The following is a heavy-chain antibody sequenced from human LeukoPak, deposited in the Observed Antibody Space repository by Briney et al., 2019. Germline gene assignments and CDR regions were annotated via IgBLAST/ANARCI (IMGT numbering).Heavy chain of an antibody. J-gene: IGHJ5*02. Sequence: TSETLSLTCTVSGGSISTYYWSWIRQPPGKGLEWIGYIYYSGNSNYNPSLKSRVTISVDTSKNQFSLKLSSVTAADTAVYYCAGLGASGNGYLSWFDPWGQETLVTVSS. D-gene: IGHD3-22*01. CDR2: IYYSGNS. V-gene: IGHV4-59*01. CDR3: AGLGASGNGYLSWFDP. CDR1: GGSISTYY.